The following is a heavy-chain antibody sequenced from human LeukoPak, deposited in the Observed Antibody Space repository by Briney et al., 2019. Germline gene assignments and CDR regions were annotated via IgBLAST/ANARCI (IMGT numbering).Heavy chain of an antibody. CDR2: INPSGGST. D-gene: IGHD3-3*01. Sequence: GASVKVSCKASGYTFTNYYMHWVRQAPGQGLEWMGIINPSGGSTRYAQKFQGRVTMTRDTSTSTVYMELSSLRPDDTAVYYCARGGSPKRITIFGVVITYYFDYWGQGTLVTVSS. V-gene: IGHV1-46*01. J-gene: IGHJ4*02. CDR3: ARGGSPKRITIFGVVITYYFDY. CDR1: GYTFTNYY.